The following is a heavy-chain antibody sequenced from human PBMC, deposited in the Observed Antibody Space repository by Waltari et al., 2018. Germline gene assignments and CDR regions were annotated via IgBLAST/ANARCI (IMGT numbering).Heavy chain of an antibody. CDR1: GYTFTSYG. J-gene: IGHJ4*02. D-gene: IGHD3-9*01. CDR2: ISAYNGNT. V-gene: IGHV1-18*01. Sequence: QVQLVQSGAEVKKPGASVKVSCKASGYTFTSYGISWVRQAPGQGLEWMGWISAYNGNTNYAQKLQARVTMTTDTSTSTAYMELRSLRSDDTAVYYCARHLLSADILTGNDYWGQGTLVTVSS. CDR3: ARHLLSADILTGNDY.